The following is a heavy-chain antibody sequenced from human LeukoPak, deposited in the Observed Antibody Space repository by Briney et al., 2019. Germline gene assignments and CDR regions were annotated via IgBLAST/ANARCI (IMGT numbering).Heavy chain of an antibody. CDR3: ARDFYTYGSSWFDP. V-gene: IGHV3-74*01. D-gene: IGHD5-18*01. J-gene: IGHJ5*02. Sequence: WGSLTLSCAASGITLSDHYMDWVRQAPGKGLVWVSRINSDGSSTSYADSVKGRFTISRDNAKNTLYLQMNSLRAEDTAVYYCARDFYTYGSSWFDPWGQGSLVTVSS. CDR1: GITLSDHY. CDR2: INSDGSST.